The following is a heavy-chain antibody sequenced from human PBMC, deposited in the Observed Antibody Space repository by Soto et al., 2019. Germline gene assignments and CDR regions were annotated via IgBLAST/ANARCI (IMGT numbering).Heavy chain of an antibody. CDR2: IKSKTDGGTT. Sequence: PGGSLRLSCAASGFTFSNAWMSWVRQAPGKGLEWVGRIKSKTDGGTTDYAAPVKGRFTISRDDSKNTLYLQMNSLKTEDTAVYYCTTDISRGGPPPRFDYWGQGTLVTVSS. V-gene: IGHV3-15*01. CDR1: GFTFSNAW. CDR3: TTDISRGGPPPRFDY. D-gene: IGHD3-10*01. J-gene: IGHJ4*02.